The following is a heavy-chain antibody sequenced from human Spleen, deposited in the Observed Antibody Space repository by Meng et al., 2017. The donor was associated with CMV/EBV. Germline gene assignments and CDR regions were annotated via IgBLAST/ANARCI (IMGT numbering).Heavy chain of an antibody. V-gene: IGHV1-18*01. Sequence: ASVKVSCKASGYTFASYDISWVRQAPGQGLEWMGWISTYNGNSNYAQKLQGRVTMTTETSTSTAYMELRSLRSDDTAVYYCAREREDYGMDVWGQGTTVTVSS. CDR3: AREREDYGMDV. J-gene: IGHJ6*02. CDR1: GYTFASYD. D-gene: IGHD1-26*01. CDR2: ISTYNGNS.